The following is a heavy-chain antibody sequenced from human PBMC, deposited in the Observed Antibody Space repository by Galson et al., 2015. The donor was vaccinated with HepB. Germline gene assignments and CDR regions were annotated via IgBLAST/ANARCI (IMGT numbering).Heavy chain of an antibody. CDR2: ISGNGVQT. Sequence: SLRLSCAASGFTFSNYDMGWVRHAPGKGLEWVSGISGNGVQTYYADSVKGRFSISRDNSKDTLYLQMNSLRVEDTAVYYCATWTYYNVRSWGQGTLITVSS. J-gene: IGHJ5*02. CDR3: ATWTYYNVRS. V-gene: IGHV3-23*01. CDR1: GFTFSNYD. D-gene: IGHD3-10*01.